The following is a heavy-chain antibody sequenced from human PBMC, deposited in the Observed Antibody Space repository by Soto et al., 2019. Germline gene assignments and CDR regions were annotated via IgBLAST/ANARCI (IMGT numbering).Heavy chain of an antibody. J-gene: IGHJ6*02. Sequence: SVKVSCKASGGTFSSYTISWVRQAPGQGLEWMGRIIPILGIANYAQKFQGRVTITADKSTSTACMELSSLRSEDTAVYYCARDLAGYCSGGSCSYYYYYGMDVWGQ. CDR1: GGTFSSYT. CDR3: ARDLAGYCSGGSCSYYYYYGMDV. CDR2: IIPILGIA. V-gene: IGHV1-69*04. D-gene: IGHD2-15*01.